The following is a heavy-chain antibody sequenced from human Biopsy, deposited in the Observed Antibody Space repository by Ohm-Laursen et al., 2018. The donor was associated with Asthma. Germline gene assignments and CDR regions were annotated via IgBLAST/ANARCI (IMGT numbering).Heavy chain of an antibody. CDR1: GFTFDDYA. CDR2: VSWNSGSI. Sequence: SLRLSCSASGFTFDDYAMHWVRHAPGKGLEWVSGVSWNSGSIDYADSVKGRFTISRDNAKNSLYLQMNSLRGADTALYYCVKDIRLQLWGFDAWGQGTMVTVSS. V-gene: IGHV3-9*01. CDR3: VKDIRLQLWGFDA. J-gene: IGHJ4*02. D-gene: IGHD6-13*01.